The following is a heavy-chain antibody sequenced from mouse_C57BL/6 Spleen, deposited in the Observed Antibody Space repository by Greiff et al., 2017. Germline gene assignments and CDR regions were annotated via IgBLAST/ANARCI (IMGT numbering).Heavy chain of an antibody. CDR3: ARPETGDYFDY. J-gene: IGHJ2*01. CDR1: GYTFTSYW. D-gene: IGHD4-1*01. CDR2: IHPNSGST. V-gene: IGHV1-64*01. Sequence: VQLQQPVAELVKPGASVKLSCTASGYTFTSYWMHWVKQRPGQGLEWIGMIHPNSGSTNYNEKFKSKATLTVDKSSSTAYMQLSSLTSEDSAVYCCARPETGDYFDYWGQGTTLTVSS.